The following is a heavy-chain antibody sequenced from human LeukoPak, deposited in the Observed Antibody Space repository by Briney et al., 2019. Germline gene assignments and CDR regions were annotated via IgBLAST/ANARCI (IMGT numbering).Heavy chain of an antibody. Sequence: GGSLRLSCAASRFNLSAYTMNWVRQAPGKGLEWVSSISSRSVYIYYADSLKGRFTISRDNPKNTLYLQMNSLRAEDTAVYYCAREGTDGYSYGYVDYWGQGTLVTVSS. V-gene: IGHV3-21*01. D-gene: IGHD5-18*01. CDR2: ISSRSVYI. CDR1: RFNLSAYT. J-gene: IGHJ4*02. CDR3: AREGTDGYSYGYVDY.